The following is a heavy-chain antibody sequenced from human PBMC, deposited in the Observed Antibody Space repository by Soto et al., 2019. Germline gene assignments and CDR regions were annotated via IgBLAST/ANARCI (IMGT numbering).Heavy chain of an antibody. CDR1: GACISSYY. CDR2: IYYSWRT. Sequence: QVQLQESGPELVKPSETLSLTCTVSGACISSYYCSWLRQAPGQGLEYIGFIYYSWRTNYNPYLKSLVTMSVDTSKCQFSMKRKAVTAAYTSVYDCESYHPWSGYSQYPEYAIDLWGQGTMVTVSS. J-gene: IGHJ3*01. D-gene: IGHD3-3*01. CDR3: ESYHPWSGYSQYPEYAIDL. V-gene: IGHV4-59*01.